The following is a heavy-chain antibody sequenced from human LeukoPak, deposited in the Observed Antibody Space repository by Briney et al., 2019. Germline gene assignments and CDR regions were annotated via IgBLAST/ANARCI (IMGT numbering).Heavy chain of an antibody. D-gene: IGHD4-17*01. CDR3: ARDWFGDYQTYN. Sequence: AASVKVSCKASGYTFTSYGISWVRQAPGQGLEWMGWISAYNGNTNYAQKFQGRVTMTRNTSMSTAYMELSSLRSDDTAVYYCARDWFGDYQTYNWGQGTLVTVSS. CDR1: GYTFTSYG. J-gene: IGHJ4*02. V-gene: IGHV1-18*01. CDR2: ISAYNGNT.